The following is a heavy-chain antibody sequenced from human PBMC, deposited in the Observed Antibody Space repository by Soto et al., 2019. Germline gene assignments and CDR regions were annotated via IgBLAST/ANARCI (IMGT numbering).Heavy chain of an antibody. CDR3: ARLDDYDHYFDY. J-gene: IGHJ4*02. D-gene: IGHD4-17*01. Sequence: SETLSLTCTVSGGSISSHYWSWIRQPPGQGLGWIGYIYYRGSTNYNPSLKSRVTISVDTSKSQSSLRLSSVTAADTAVYFCARLDDYDHYFDYWGPGALVTVSS. CDR1: GGSISSHY. CDR2: IYYRGST. V-gene: IGHV4-59*08.